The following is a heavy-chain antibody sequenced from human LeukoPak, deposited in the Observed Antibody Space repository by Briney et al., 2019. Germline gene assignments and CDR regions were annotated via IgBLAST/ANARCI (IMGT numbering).Heavy chain of an antibody. V-gene: IGHV1-46*01. D-gene: IGHD5-24*01. CDR1: GYTFTSNY. CDR3: ATYRGVGYNLVDY. J-gene: IGHJ4*02. Sequence: ASVKVSCKAFGYTFTSNYMHWVRQAPGQGLEWMGIINPSGGSTSYAQKFQGRVTMTRDTSTSTVYMELSSLRSEDTAVYYCATYRGVGYNLVDYWGQGTLVTVSS. CDR2: INPSGGST.